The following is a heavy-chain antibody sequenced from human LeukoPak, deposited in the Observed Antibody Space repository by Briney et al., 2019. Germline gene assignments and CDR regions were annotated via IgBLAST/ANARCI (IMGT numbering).Heavy chain of an antibody. CDR1: GFTFSDAW. CDR3: AKDPYYYDSSGYWGEAFDI. V-gene: IGHV3-23*01. Sequence: PGGSLRLSCAASGFTFSDAWVSWVRQAPGKGLEWVSAISGSGGSTYYADSVKGRFTISRDNSKNTLYLQMNSLRAEDTAVYYCAKDPYYYDSSGYWGEAFDIWGQGTMVTVSS. J-gene: IGHJ3*02. CDR2: ISGSGGST. D-gene: IGHD3-22*01.